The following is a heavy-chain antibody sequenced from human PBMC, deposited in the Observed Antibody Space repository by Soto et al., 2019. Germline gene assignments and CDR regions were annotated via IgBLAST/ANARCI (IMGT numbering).Heavy chain of an antibody. Sequence: QVQLAESGGGLVEPGGYLRISCAASGFTFSDYDMSWIRQSPGKGLEWVSFVSSSGTTMYFADSVKGRFTISRDNAKNSLYLQMTSLRAEDTGVYYCARMGPRAARPSYWGQGTLVTVSS. CDR3: ARMGPRAARPSY. CDR2: VSSSGTTM. V-gene: IGHV3-11*01. J-gene: IGHJ4*02. CDR1: GFTFSDYD. D-gene: IGHD6-6*01.